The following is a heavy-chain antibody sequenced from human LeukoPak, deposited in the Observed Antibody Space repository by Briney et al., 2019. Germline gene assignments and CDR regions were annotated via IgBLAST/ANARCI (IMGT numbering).Heavy chain of an antibody. D-gene: IGHD1-26*01. CDR2: IKQDGSEK. V-gene: IGHV3-7*01. CDR1: GFTFSDYY. J-gene: IGHJ4*02. Sequence: PGGSLRLSCAASGFTFSDYYMSWIRQAPGKGLEWVANIKQDGSEKYYVDSGKGRFTISRDNDKNSLYLQMNSLRDEATAVYYCARDRRELEVFDYWGQGTLVTVSS. CDR3: ARDRRELEVFDY.